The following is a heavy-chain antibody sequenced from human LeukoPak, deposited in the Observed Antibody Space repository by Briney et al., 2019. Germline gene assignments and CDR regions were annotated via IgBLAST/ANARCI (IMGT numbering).Heavy chain of an antibody. CDR3: AREDDSSAYDFDY. CDR1: GYTFTAYY. J-gene: IGHJ4*02. V-gene: IGHV1-2*02. D-gene: IGHD3-22*01. Sequence: ASVKVSCKASGYTFTAYYMHWLRQAPGQGLEWIGWINPDSGGTNIAQKFQGRVTMTRYTTIRTVCMELSSLRSDDTAVYYCAREDDSSAYDFDYWAQGTLVTVSS. CDR2: INPDSGGT.